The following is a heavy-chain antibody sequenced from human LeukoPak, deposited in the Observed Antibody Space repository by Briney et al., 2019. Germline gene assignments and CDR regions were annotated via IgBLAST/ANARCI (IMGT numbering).Heavy chain of an antibody. CDR3: AKDGYCSSTSCYGYGMDV. V-gene: IGHV3-30*18. Sequence: PGGSLRLSCAASGFTFNTHGMHWVRQAPGKGLEWVAVISYDGSNKYYADSVKGRFTISRDNSKNTLYLQMNSLRAEDTAVYYCAKDGYCSSTSCYGYGMDVWGQGTTVTVSS. D-gene: IGHD2-2*03. CDR2: ISYDGSNK. CDR1: GFTFNTHG. J-gene: IGHJ6*02.